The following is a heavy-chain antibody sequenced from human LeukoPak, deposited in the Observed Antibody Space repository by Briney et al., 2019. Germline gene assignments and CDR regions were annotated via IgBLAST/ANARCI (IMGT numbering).Heavy chain of an antibody. CDR1: GGSISSGGYY. D-gene: IGHD3-10*01. Sequence: SETLSLTCTVSGGSISSGGYYWTWNRQDPGLGLKGIMYINCSANTYHNPTLKSRLTISVATSKIHFSLKLSSVTAADMGVYYCARRYYYCSASYYNCRAFDVWGQETMVTVSS. CDR2: INCSANT. V-gene: IGHV4-31*03. J-gene: IGHJ3*01. CDR3: ARRYYYCSASYYNCRAFDV.